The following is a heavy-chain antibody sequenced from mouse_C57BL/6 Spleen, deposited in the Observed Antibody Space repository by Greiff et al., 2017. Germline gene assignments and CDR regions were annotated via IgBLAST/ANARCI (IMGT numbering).Heavy chain of an antibody. CDR3: ARHEGDGSGFYYYAMDY. CDR2: VYPGSGSI. V-gene: IGHV1-62-2*01. J-gene: IGHJ4*01. CDR1: GYTFTEYT. Sequence: QVQLQQSGAELVKPGASMKLSCKASGYTFTEYTIHWVKQRSGQGLEWIGWVYPGSGSIKYNEKFKDKATLTADKSSSTVYMELSRLTSEDSAVYFCARHEGDGSGFYYYAMDYWGQGTSVTVSS. D-gene: IGHD1-1*01.